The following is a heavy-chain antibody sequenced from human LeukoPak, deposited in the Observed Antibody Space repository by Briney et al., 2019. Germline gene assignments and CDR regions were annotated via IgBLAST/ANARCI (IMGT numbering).Heavy chain of an antibody. V-gene: IGHV3-23*01. CDR3: ARGRIAVALYYGMDV. CDR2: IGGSGGRT. CDR1: GFTFRSHA. D-gene: IGHD6-19*01. Sequence: GGSLRLSCAATGFTFRSHAMNWVRQAPGKGLEWVSGIGGSGGRTYYADSVAGRFTISRDNSKNTVYLQMNSLRAADTAVYYCARGRIAVALYYGMDVWGHGTTVTVFS. J-gene: IGHJ6*02.